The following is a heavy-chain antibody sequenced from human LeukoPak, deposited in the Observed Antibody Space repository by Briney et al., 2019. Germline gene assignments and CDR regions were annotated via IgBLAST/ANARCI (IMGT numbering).Heavy chain of an antibody. CDR1: GGSFSGYY. J-gene: IGHJ3*02. CDR2: INHSGST. Sequence: PSETLSLTCAVYGGSFSGYYWSWIRQPPGKGLEWIGEINHSGSTNYNPSLNSLVTISVDTSKNQFSLELSSVTAADTAVYYCARASYYDSGDAFDIWGQGTMVTVSS. V-gene: IGHV4-34*01. D-gene: IGHD3-22*01. CDR3: ARASYYDSGDAFDI.